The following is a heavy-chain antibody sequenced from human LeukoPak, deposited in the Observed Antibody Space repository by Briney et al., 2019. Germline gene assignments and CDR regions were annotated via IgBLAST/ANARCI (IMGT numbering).Heavy chain of an antibody. CDR2: IYYSGST. D-gene: IGHD2-2*01. CDR3: ARGYIVVVPAGIYFDY. J-gene: IGHJ4*02. V-gene: IGHV4-31*03. CDR1: GGSISSGGYY. Sequence: SQTLSLTCTVSGGSISSGGYYWSWIRQHPGKGLEWIGYIYYSGSTYYNPSLKSRVTISVDTSKNQFSLKLSSVTAADTAVYYCARGYIVVVPAGIYFDYWGQGTLVTVSS.